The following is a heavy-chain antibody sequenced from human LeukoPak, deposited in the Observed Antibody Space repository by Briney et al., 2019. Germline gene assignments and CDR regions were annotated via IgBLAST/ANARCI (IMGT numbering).Heavy chain of an antibody. J-gene: IGHJ5*02. V-gene: IGHV3-30*02. CDR3: ARGADSSGYYYGPNNWFDP. CDR2: IRYDGSNK. D-gene: IGHD3-22*01. CDR1: GFTFSTYA. Sequence: GGSLRLSCAASGFTFSTYAITWVRQAPGQGLEWVAFIRYDGSNKYYADSVKGRFTISRDNSKNSLYLQMNSLRAEDTAVYYCARGADSSGYYYGPNNWFDPWGQGTLVTVSS.